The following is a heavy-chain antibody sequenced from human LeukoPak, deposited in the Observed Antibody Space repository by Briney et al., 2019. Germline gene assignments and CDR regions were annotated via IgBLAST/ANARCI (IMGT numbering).Heavy chain of an antibody. CDR3: ASGGLLGYFDY. D-gene: IGHD2-15*01. Sequence: SETLSLTCTVSGGSISSYYWSWIRQPPGKGLEWIGYIYYSGSTNYNPSLKSRVTISVDTSKNQFSLKLSSVTAADTAAYYCASGGLLGYFDYWGQGTLVTVSS. CDR2: IYYSGST. V-gene: IGHV4-59*08. J-gene: IGHJ4*02. CDR1: GGSISSYY.